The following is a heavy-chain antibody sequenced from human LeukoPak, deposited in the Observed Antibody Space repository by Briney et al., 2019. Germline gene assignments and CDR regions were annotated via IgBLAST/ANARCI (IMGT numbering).Heavy chain of an antibody. CDR1: GGSISSHY. CDR3: ARGHSLAAAGTSLDY. CDR2: IYYSGST. Sequence: SETLSLTCTVSGGSISSHYWSWIRQPPGKGLEWIGYIYYSGSTNYNPSLKSRVTISVDTSKNQFSLKLSSVTAADTAVYYCARGHSLAAAGTSLDYWGQGTLVTVSS. J-gene: IGHJ4*02. V-gene: IGHV4-59*11. D-gene: IGHD6-13*01.